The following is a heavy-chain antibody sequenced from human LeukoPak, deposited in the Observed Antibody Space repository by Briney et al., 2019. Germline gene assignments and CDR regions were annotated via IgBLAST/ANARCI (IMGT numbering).Heavy chain of an antibody. J-gene: IGHJ4*02. CDR3: AKSNSGRKDYFDY. CDR1: GFTFSSYA. D-gene: IGHD1-26*01. V-gene: IGHV3-23*01. Sequence: GGSLRLSCAASGFTFSSYAMSWVRQAPGKGLEWVSAISGSGGSTYYADSVKGRFTISRDNSKNTLYLQVNSLRAEDTAVYYCAKSNSGRKDYFDYWGQGTLVTVSS. CDR2: ISGSGGST.